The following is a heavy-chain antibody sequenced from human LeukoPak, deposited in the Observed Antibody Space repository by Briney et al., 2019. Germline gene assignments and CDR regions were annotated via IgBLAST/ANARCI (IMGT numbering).Heavy chain of an antibody. D-gene: IGHD3-16*01. J-gene: IGHJ6*02. CDR1: GFTFSRYW. CDR2: ISSSSSYI. V-gene: IGHV3-21*01. Sequence: GGSLRLSCAASGFTFSRYWMAWVRQAPGMGLEWVSSISSSSSYIFYADSVKGRFTISRDNAKNSLYLQMSSLRAEDAAVYYCAREGGYQYYYAMDVWGQGTTVTVSS. CDR3: AREGGYQYYYAMDV.